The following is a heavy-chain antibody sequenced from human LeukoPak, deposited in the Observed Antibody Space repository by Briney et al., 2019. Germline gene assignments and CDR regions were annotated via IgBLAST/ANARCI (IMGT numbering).Heavy chain of an antibody. CDR1: GFAFTNYA. D-gene: IGHD4-17*01. J-gene: IGHJ4*02. CDR2: ISDSGGSA. Sequence: GGSLRLSCAASGFAFTNYAMNWVRLAPGKGLEWVSSISDSGGSAYYADSAKGRFTISRDNSKNTLYLQMDSLRAEDTAVYYCARDYADYVGFFFFDHWGQGTLVTVSS. V-gene: IGHV3-23*01. CDR3: ARDYADYVGFFFFDH.